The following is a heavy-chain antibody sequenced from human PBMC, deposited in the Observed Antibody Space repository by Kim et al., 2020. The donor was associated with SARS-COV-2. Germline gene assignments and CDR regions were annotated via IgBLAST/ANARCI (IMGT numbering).Heavy chain of an antibody. J-gene: IGHJ4*02. CDR1: GFSLSTSGVG. CDR3: AHRPPVFYSAYFDY. CDR2: IYWDDDK. D-gene: IGHD4-4*01. V-gene: IGHV2-5*02. Sequence: SGPTLVNPTQTLTLTCTFSGFSLSTSGVGVGWIRQPPGKALEWLVLIYWDDDKRYSPSLKSRLTITKDTSKNQVVLTMTNMDPVDTATYYCAHRPPVFYSAYFDYWGQGTLVTVSS.